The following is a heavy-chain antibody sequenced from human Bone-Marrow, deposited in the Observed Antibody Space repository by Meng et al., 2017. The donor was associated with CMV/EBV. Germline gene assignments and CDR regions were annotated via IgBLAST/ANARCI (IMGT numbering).Heavy chain of an antibody. CDR1: GGSFSGYY. D-gene: IGHD5-18*01. CDR3: ASTRGRPRGYSYGHPGGMDV. Sequence: SETLSLTCAVYGGSFSGYYWSWIRQPPGKGLEWIGEINHSGSTNYNPSLKSRVTISVDTSKNQFSLKLSSVTAADTAVYYCASTRGRPRGYSYGHPGGMDVWGQGTTVPVSS. CDR2: INHSGST. J-gene: IGHJ6*02. V-gene: IGHV4-34*01.